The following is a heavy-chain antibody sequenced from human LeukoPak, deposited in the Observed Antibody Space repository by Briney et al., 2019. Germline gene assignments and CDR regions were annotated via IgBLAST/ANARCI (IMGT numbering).Heavy chain of an antibody. Sequence: ASVKVSCKTSGYPFTKWEINWVRQAAGQGLEWLGWVHPDNGNTYYAQRFRGRVTMSRDTSTTTAYMESSGLRSNDTAVYFCTTGPRNDPWGQGTLVTVSS. J-gene: IGHJ5*02. CDR1: GYPFTKWE. CDR2: VHPDNGNT. V-gene: IGHV1-8*01. CDR3: TTGPRNDP. D-gene: IGHD1-14*01.